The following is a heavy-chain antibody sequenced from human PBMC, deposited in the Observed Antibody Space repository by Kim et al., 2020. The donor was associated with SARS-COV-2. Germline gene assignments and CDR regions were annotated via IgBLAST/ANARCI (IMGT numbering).Heavy chain of an antibody. J-gene: IGHJ4*02. CDR3: AKVGLYYYDSSGYFGY. V-gene: IGHV3-23*01. Sequence: SVKGRFTISRDNSKNTLYLQMNSLRAEDTAVYYCAKVGLYYYDSSGYFGYWGQGTLVTVSS. D-gene: IGHD3-22*01.